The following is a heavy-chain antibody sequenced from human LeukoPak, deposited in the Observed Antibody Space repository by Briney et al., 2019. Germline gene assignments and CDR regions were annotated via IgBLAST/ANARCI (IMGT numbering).Heavy chain of an antibody. J-gene: IGHJ4*02. CDR1: GFTFDDYG. V-gene: IGHV3-23*01. CDR2: ISGSGGDT. Sequence: GGSLRLSCAASGFTFDDYGMSWVRQAPGKGLEWVSAISGSGGDTYYADSVKGRFTISRDNSKNTLDLQMNSLRAGDTALYYCATSSGWYPKYFDYWGQGTLVTVSS. CDR3: ATSSGWYPKYFDY. D-gene: IGHD6-19*01.